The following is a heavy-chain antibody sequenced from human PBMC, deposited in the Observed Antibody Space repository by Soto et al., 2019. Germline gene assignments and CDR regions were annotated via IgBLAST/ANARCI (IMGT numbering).Heavy chain of an antibody. V-gene: IGHV1-18*01. CDR1: GYTFTSYG. Sequence: QVQLVQSGAEVKKPGASVKVSCKASGYTFTSYGISWVRQAPGQGLEWMGWISAYNGNTNYAQKLQGRVTMTTDTSTSTAYIELRNLRNDDTAVYYSARDQGMGYCSGGSCYSDAFDIWGQGTMVTVSS. CDR3: ARDQGMGYCSGGSCYSDAFDI. D-gene: IGHD2-15*01. CDR2: ISAYNGNT. J-gene: IGHJ3*02.